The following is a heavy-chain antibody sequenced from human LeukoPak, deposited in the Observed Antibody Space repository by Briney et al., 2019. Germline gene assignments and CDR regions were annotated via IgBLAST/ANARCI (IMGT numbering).Heavy chain of an antibody. CDR1: GFTVSSNY. CDR3: AREMDVLRFLEWFGPDAFDI. Sequence: PGGSLRLSCAAYGFTVSSNYMSWVRQAPGKGMEWVSVIYSGGSTYYADSVKGRFTISRDNAKNSLYLQMNSLRAEDTAVYYCAREMDVLRFLEWFGPDAFDIWGQGTMVTVSS. J-gene: IGHJ3*02. CDR2: IYSGGST. V-gene: IGHV3-66*01. D-gene: IGHD3-3*01.